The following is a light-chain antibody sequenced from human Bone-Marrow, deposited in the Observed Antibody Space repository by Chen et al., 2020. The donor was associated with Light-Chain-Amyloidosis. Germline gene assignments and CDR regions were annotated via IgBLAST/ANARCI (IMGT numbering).Light chain of an antibody. J-gene: IGLJ2*01. V-gene: IGLV3-25*03. CDR2: RDT. CDR3: QSADSSGTYGVI. Sequence: SYELAQPPSVSVSPGQTARITCSGDALPTKYAYWYQQKPGQAPVLVIHRDTERPSGISERFSGSSSGTTATLTISGVQAEDEAAYHCQSADSSGTYGVIFGGGTKLTVL. CDR1: ALPTKY.